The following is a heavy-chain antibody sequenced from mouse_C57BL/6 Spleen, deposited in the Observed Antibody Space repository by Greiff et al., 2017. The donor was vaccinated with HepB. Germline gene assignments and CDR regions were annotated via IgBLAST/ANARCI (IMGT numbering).Heavy chain of an antibody. CDR2: IHPNSGSS. D-gene: IGHD2-1*01. J-gene: IGHJ2*01. Sequence: QVQLQQPGAELVKPGASVKLSCKASGYTFTSYWMHWVKQRPGQGLEWIGMIHPNSGSSNYNEKLKSKATLTVDKSSSTAYMQLSSLTSEDSAVYYCARRDLLWSTTGNWGQGTTLTVSS. V-gene: IGHV1-64*01. CDR1: GYTFTSYW. CDR3: ARRDLLWSTTGN.